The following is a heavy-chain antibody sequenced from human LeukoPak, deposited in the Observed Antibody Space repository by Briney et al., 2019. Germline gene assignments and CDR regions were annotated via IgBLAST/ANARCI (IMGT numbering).Heavy chain of an antibody. CDR1: GYTFTSYY. J-gene: IGHJ6*02. CDR3: ARGGFVVVVAATQYYYYGMDV. Sequence: ASVKVSCKASGYTFTSYYMHWVRQAPGQGLEWMGIINPSGGSTSYAQKLQGRVTMTRDTSTSTVYMELSSLRSEDTAVYYCARGGFVVVVAATQYYYYGMDVWGQGTTVTVSS. V-gene: IGHV1-46*01. CDR2: INPSGGST. D-gene: IGHD2-15*01.